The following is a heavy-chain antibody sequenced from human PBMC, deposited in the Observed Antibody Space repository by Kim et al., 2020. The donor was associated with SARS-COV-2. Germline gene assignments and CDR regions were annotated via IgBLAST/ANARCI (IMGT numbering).Heavy chain of an antibody. D-gene: IGHD3-10*01. CDR2: IYYSGST. CDR3: VGSSALWFGELLDQFDY. J-gene: IGHJ4*02. V-gene: IGHV4-39*01. Sequence: SETLSLTCTVSGGSISSSSYYWGWIRQPPGKGLEWIGSIYYSGSTYYNPSLKSRVTISVDTSKNQFSLKLSSVTAADTAVYYCVGSSALWFGELLDQFDYWGQGTLVTVSS. CDR1: GGSISSSSYY.